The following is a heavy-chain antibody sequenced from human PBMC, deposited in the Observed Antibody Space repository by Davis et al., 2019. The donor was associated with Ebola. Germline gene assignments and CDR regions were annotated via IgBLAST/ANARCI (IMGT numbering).Heavy chain of an antibody. J-gene: IGHJ4*02. CDR1: GGSISSYY. Sequence: MPGGSLRLSCTVSGGSISSYYWSWIRQPPGKGLEWIGYIYYSGSTNYNPSLKSRVTISVDTSKNQFSLKLSSVTAADTAVYYCARSPGVVYAIRYFGYWGQGTLVTVSS. CDR2: IYYSGST. V-gene: IGHV4-59*01. D-gene: IGHD2-8*02. CDR3: ARSPGVVYAIRYFGY.